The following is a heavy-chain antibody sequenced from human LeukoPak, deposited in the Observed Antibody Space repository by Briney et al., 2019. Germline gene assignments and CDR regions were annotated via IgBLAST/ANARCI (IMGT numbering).Heavy chain of an antibody. CDR2: IKQDGSEK. CDR1: GFTFSSYW. J-gene: IGHJ4*02. CDR3: ARDTPNLYRSGGSCYSDY. D-gene: IGHD2-15*01. V-gene: IGHV3-7*01. Sequence: GGSLRLSCAASGFTFSSYWMSWVRQAPGKGLEWVANIKQDGSEKYYVDSVKGRFTISRDNAKNSLYLQMNSLRAEDTAVYYCARDTPNLYRSGGSCYSDYWGQGTLVTVSS.